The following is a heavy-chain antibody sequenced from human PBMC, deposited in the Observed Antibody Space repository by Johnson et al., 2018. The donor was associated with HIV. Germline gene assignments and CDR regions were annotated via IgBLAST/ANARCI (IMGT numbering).Heavy chain of an antibody. V-gene: IGHV3-20*04. CDR1: GFTFDDYG. CDR2: IHWNGGRT. CDR3: ATGGSSWFPDAFDI. Sequence: VQLVESGGGVVRPGGSLRLSCAAAGFTFDDYGMSWVRQAPGKGLEWVSGIHWNGGRTVYVDSMKGRFTISRDNAKNTLYLQMNSLRAEDTALYYCATGGSSWFPDAFDIWGQGTMVTVSS. D-gene: IGHD6-13*01. J-gene: IGHJ3*02.